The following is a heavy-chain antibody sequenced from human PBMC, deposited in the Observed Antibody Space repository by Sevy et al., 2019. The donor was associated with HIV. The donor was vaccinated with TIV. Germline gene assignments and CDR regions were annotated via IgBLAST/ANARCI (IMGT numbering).Heavy chain of an antibody. CDR1: GYSFPSHD. CDR3: ARTGGTFDV. V-gene: IGHV1-8*01. J-gene: IGHJ3*01. CDR2: MKPNSGNT. D-gene: IGHD1-26*01. Sequence: ASVKVSCKASGYSFPSHDINWVRQASGQGLEWMGWMKPNSGNTGYAQKFKGRVTLTRNTSIRTAYMEESSLTSEDTGVYYCARTGGTFDVWGQGTMVTVSS.